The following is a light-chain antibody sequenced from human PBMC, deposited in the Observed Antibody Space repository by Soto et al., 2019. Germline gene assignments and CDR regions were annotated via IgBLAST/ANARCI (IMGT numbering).Light chain of an antibody. CDR2: LNSDGSH. CDR1: SGHSSYA. CDR3: QTWGTGIQV. J-gene: IGLJ1*01. Sequence: QAVVTQSPSASASLGASVKLTCTLSSGHSSYAIAWHQQQPEKGPRYLMKLNSDGSHSKGDGIPDRFSGSRSGAERYLTISSLQSEDEADYYCQTWGTGIQVFGTGTKLTVL. V-gene: IGLV4-69*01.